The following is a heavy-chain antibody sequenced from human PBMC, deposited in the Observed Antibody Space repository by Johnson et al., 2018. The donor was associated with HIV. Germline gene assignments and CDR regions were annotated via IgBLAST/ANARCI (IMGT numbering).Heavy chain of an antibody. CDR1: GITVGTNY. D-gene: IGHD1-26*01. CDR3: ARGWELLTPAFDI. CDR2: ISFDENNK. Sequence: QVLLVESGGVVVQPGGSLRLSCAASGITVGTNYMSWVRQAPGKGLEWVAVISFDENNKVYADSEKGRFTISRDNSKNTLYLQMGSLRAEDMAVYYCARGWELLTPAFDIWGQGTMVTVSS. J-gene: IGHJ3*02. V-gene: IGHV3-30*14.